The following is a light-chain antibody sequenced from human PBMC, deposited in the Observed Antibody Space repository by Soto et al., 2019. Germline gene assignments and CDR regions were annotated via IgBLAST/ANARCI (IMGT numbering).Light chain of an antibody. CDR2: GAS. Sequence: EIVLTQSPGTLSLSPGERATLSCRASQSVSSSYLAWYQQKPGQAPRLLIYGASSRATGIPDRFSGSGSGTDFTITISRLEPEDFAVYYCQQYGSSPPVYTCGQGTKLEIK. J-gene: IGKJ2*01. CDR1: QSVSSSY. CDR3: QQYGSSPPVYT. V-gene: IGKV3-20*01.